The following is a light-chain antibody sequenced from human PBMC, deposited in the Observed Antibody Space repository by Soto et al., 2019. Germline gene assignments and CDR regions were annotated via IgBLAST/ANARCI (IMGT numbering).Light chain of an antibody. V-gene: IGKV1-5*03. CDR1: QSISSW. Sequence: DIQMTQSRSTLSASVGDRVTITCRVSQSISSWLAWYQQKPGKAPKLLIYKASGLESGVPSRFSGSGSGTDFTLTISSLQPDDFATYHCQQYNSYSPLTFGGGTKVDIK. CDR3: QQYNSYSPLT. CDR2: KAS. J-gene: IGKJ4*01.